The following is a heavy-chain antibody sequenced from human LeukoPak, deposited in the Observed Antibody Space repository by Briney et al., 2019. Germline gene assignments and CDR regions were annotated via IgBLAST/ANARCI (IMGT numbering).Heavy chain of an antibody. Sequence: GGSLRLSCAASGFTFSAFGMHWVRQAPGKGLEWVAVTSSDGTNKYYTDSVKGRFTISRDNSKNTLYMQMNSLRAEDTAVYFCAKSRLYSSGSADYWGQGTLVTVSS. J-gene: IGHJ4*02. D-gene: IGHD6-19*01. V-gene: IGHV3-30*18. CDR2: TSSDGTNK. CDR1: GFTFSAFG. CDR3: AKSRLYSSGSADY.